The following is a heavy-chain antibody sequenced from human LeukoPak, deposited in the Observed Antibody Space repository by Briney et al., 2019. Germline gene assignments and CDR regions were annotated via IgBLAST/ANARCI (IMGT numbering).Heavy chain of an antibody. Sequence: GESLKISCKGSGYSFTSYWIGWVRPMPGKGREWMGIIYPGDSDTRYSPSFQGQVTISADKSISTAYLQWSSLKASDTAMYYCARLVYRQGPPYYYYGMDVWGQGTTVTVSS. CDR1: GYSFTSYW. V-gene: IGHV5-51*03. CDR2: IYPGDSDT. D-gene: IGHD3-9*01. J-gene: IGHJ6*02. CDR3: ARLVYRQGPPYYYYGMDV.